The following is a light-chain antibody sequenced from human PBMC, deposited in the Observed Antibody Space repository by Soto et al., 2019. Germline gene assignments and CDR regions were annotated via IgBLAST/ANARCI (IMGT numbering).Light chain of an antibody. V-gene: IGKV1-33*01. Sequence: DIQMTQSPSSLSASVGDRVTITCQASQDISNYLNWYQQKPGKAPKLLIYDASNLETGVQSRFSGSGYGTDFTFNISSLQPADIATYYCQPYDNLPGVTFGPGTKVDIK. J-gene: IGKJ3*01. CDR3: QPYDNLPGVT. CDR2: DAS. CDR1: QDISNY.